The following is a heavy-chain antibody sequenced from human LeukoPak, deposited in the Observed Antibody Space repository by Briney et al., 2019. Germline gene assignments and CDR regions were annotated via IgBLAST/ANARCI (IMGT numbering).Heavy chain of an antibody. CDR3: ARARDDNYYFDY. D-gene: IGHD3-9*01. Sequence: SETLSLTCAVSGGSISRTTYYWGWIRQPPGKGLEWIGSVYYSGITYYNPSLKSRVSISVDTSKNQFSLKLSSVTAADTAVYYCARARDDNYYFDYWGQGTLVTVSS. CDR2: VYYSGIT. V-gene: IGHV4-39*07. J-gene: IGHJ4*02. CDR1: GGSISRTTYY.